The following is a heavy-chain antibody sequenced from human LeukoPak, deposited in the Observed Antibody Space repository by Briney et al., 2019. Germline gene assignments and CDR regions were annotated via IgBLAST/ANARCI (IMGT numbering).Heavy chain of an antibody. CDR3: AKDRLVGATLSDLDY. CDR1: GFTFSSYG. CDR2: ISYDGSNK. J-gene: IGHJ4*02. D-gene: IGHD1-26*01. Sequence: GGSLRLSCAASGFTFSSYGMHWVRQAPGKGLEWVAVISYDGSNKYYADSVKGRFTISRDNSKNTLYLQMNSLRAEDTAVYYCAKDRLVGATLSDLDYWGQGTLVTVSS. V-gene: IGHV3-30*18.